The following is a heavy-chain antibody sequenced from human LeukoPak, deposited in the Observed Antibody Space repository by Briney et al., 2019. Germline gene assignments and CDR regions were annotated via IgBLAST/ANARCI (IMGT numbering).Heavy chain of an antibody. D-gene: IGHD6-19*01. CDR2: SSGSGDST. V-gene: IGHV3-23*01. Sequence: GGSLRLSCAASGFTFTTHAMSWVRQAPGKGLEWASSSSGSGDSTNYADSVKGRFTISRDNSKNTLFLQMNSLGAEDTAVYYCAKLIAVAGTDDYWGQGTLVTVSS. CDR1: GFTFTTHA. J-gene: IGHJ4*02. CDR3: AKLIAVAGTDDY.